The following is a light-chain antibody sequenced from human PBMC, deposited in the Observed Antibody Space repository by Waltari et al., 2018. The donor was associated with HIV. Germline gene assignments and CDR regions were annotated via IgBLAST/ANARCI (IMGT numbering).Light chain of an antibody. CDR2: PNT. CDR3: QSYDSSLSASV. CDR1: TSNIGAGYD. J-gene: IGLJ3*02. V-gene: IGLV1-40*01. Sequence: QSVLSQPPSVSGAPGQRVTISCTGSTSNIGAGYDVHWYQLLPGTAPKLLIYPNTFRPSGVPGRFSGSKSDTSASLAITGLQAEDAADYYCQSYDSSLSASVFGGGTKLTVL.